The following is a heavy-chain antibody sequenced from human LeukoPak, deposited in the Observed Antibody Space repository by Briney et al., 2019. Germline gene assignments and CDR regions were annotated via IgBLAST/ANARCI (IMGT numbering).Heavy chain of an antibody. CDR2: ISYDGSNK. CDR1: GFTFSSYG. V-gene: IGHV3-30*03. CDR3: AILSTVTPSVDY. Sequence: GRSLRLSCAASGFTFSSYGMHWVRQAPGKGLEWVAVISYDGSNKYYADSVKGRFTISRDNAKNSLYLQMNSLRAEDTAVYYCAILSTVTPSVDYWGQGTLVTVSS. D-gene: IGHD4-11*01. J-gene: IGHJ4*02.